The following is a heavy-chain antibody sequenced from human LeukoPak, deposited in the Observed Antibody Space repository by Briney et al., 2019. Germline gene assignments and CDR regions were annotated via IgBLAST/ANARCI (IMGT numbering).Heavy chain of an antibody. CDR1: GYTFTDYY. D-gene: IGHD3-10*01. V-gene: IGHV1-2*02. J-gene: IGHJ4*02. CDR3: ARDHNYYGSGRYDNVDY. Sequence: ASVRVSCKASGYTFTDYYMHWVRQAPGQGLEWMGWINPNSGGTNYAHKFQGRVTMTRDTSINTAYMELNSLRSDDTAVYYCARDHNYYGSGRYDNVDYWGQGTLVTVSS. CDR2: INPNSGGT.